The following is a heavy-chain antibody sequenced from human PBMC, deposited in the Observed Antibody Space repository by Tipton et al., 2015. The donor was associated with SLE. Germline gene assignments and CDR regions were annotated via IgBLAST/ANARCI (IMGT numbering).Heavy chain of an antibody. CDR1: GFTFSNNWM. J-gene: IGHJ4*02. CDR2: IYYSGST. CDR3: ARRNYDFWSGSFDY. D-gene: IGHD3-3*01. Sequence: LRLSCIVSGFTFSNNWMAWVRQPPGKGLEWIGTIYYSGSTYYNPSLKSRLTISVDTSKNQFSLKLSSVTAADTAVYYCARRNYDFWSGSFDYWGQGTLVTVSS. V-gene: IGHV4-39*01.